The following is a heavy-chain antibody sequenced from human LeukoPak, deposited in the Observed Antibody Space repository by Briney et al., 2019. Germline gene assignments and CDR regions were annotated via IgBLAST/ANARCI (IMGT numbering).Heavy chain of an antibody. CDR3: ARDPTTVVTLPYYFDF. D-gene: IGHD4-23*01. V-gene: IGHV4-59*01. Sequence: SETLSLTCAVSGGSINDYYWTWIRQAPGKGLEWIGYISNSGTTDYNPSLKSRVTMPVDTSQNEFSLKLTSVTAADTAMYYCARDPTTVVTLPYYFDFWGQGTLVTVSA. J-gene: IGHJ4*02. CDR1: GGSINDYY. CDR2: ISNSGTT.